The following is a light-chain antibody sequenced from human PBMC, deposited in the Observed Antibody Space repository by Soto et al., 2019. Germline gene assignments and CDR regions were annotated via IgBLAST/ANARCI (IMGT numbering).Light chain of an antibody. Sequence: DIQMTQSPSSLSASVGDRVTITCRASQSISSYLNWYQQKPGKAPKLLIYAASSLQSGVTSRFSGSGSGTDFTLTISSLQPEDFATYYCQQSYSTPSFGGGTKGDIK. CDR1: QSISSY. CDR3: QQSYSTPS. CDR2: AAS. J-gene: IGKJ4*01. V-gene: IGKV1-39*01.